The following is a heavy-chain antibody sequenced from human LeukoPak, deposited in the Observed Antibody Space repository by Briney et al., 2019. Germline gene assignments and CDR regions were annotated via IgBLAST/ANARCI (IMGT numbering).Heavy chain of an antibody. CDR3: ARDLGISGWYAPPLGYFDY. CDR1: GYTFTNYY. J-gene: IGHJ4*02. Sequence: ASVKVSCKASGYTFTNYYMVWVRQAPGQGLEWMGIINPSSGTTNYAQKFQGRVTMTRDTSISTTYMELSRLRSDDTAVYYCARDLGISGWYAPPLGYFDYWGQGTLVTVSS. CDR2: INPSSGTT. D-gene: IGHD6-19*01. V-gene: IGHV1-2*02.